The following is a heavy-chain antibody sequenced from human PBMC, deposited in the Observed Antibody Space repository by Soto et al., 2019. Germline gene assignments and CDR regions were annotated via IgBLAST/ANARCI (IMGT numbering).Heavy chain of an antibody. V-gene: IGHV1-46*01. D-gene: IGHD3-10*01. Sequence: QVQLVQSGAEVKKPGASVKVSCKASGYTFTSYYMHWVRQAPGQGLEWMGIINPSGGSTSYAQKFQGRVTMTRDTSTSTVYMELSSLRSEDSAVYYCAIVGWFGGNWFDPWGQGTLVTVSS. J-gene: IGHJ5*02. CDR2: INPSGGST. CDR3: AIVGWFGGNWFDP. CDR1: GYTFTSYY.